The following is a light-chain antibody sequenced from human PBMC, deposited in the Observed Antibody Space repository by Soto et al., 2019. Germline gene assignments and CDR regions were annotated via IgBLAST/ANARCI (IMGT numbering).Light chain of an antibody. V-gene: IGKV3-11*01. J-gene: IGKJ1*01. CDR2: DAS. CDR1: RSGSSY. Sequence: EIVLTHSPATLSLSPKERPTPACIGRRSGSSYLAWYQQKPGQAPRLLIYDASSRATGMPARFSGSGSGTDFTLTISSLQPEDFATYYCQQSYSTLWTFGQGTKVDIK. CDR3: QQSYSTLWT.